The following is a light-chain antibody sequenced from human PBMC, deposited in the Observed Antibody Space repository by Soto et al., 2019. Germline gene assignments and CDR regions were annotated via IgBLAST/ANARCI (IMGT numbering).Light chain of an antibody. CDR1: QGIGIG. CDR2: AAS. V-gene: IGKV1-6*01. J-gene: IGKJ1*01. CDR3: LQDYNYPWT. Sequence: AIQMTQSPSSLSASVGDRVAITCRASQGIGIGLGWYQQRPGKAPKLLIYAASSLQSGVPSRFSGSGSGTDLTLTISSLQPEDLAIYYCLQDYNYPWTFGQGTKVEIK.